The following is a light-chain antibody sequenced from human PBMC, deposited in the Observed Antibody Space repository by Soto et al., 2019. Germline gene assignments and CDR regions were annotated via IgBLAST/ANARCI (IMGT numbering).Light chain of an antibody. Sequence: EIVMTQSPASLSVPPGESVTLSCRASQSVASNLAWYQQKPGQAPRLLIYGTSTRATGVPARFSGSGSGTDFTLTISSLEPEDCAIYYCQQRQYWPPITFGQGTRLEIK. CDR2: GTS. CDR3: QQRQYWPPIT. V-gene: IGKV3-15*01. CDR1: QSVASN. J-gene: IGKJ5*01.